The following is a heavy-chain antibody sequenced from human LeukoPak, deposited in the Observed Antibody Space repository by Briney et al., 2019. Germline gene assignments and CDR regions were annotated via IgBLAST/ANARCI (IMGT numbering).Heavy chain of an antibody. CDR2: IYWDDYK. Sequence: SGPTLVKPTQTLTLTCTFSGFSLTTGGVGVGWIRQPPGKALEWLALIYWDDYKPYSPSLKSRLAITKDTSNNQVVLTMADMDPVDTATYYCTRTPARGQWLIRLDHWGQGIPVTVSS. D-gene: IGHD3-22*01. CDR3: TRTPARGQWLIRLDH. CDR1: GFSLTTGGVG. J-gene: IGHJ4*02. V-gene: IGHV2-5*02.